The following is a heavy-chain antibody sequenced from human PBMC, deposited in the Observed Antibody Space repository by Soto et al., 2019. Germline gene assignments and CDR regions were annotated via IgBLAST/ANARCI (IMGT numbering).Heavy chain of an antibody. D-gene: IGHD3-3*01. J-gene: IGHJ4*02. Sequence: PGGSLRLSCAASGFTFSSYAMHWFRQAPGKGLEWVAVISYDGSNKYYADSVKGRFTISRDNSKNTLYLQMNSLRAEDTAVYYCARSRIFGVVIDYWGQGTLVTVSS. CDR1: GFTFSSYA. V-gene: IGHV3-30-3*01. CDR3: ARSRIFGVVIDY. CDR2: ISYDGSNK.